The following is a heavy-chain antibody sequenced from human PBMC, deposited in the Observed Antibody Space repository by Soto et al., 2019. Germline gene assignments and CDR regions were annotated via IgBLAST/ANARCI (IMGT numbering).Heavy chain of an antibody. J-gene: IGHJ4*02. CDR1: GYTFTSNY. D-gene: IGHD3-22*01. Sequence: QVQLVQSGAEVKKAGASVKVSCKASGYTFTSNYMHWVRQAPGQGLEWMGIIDPTDGSTTYAQKCQGRATMTGDTSTSTVDRELGSLRFNDTAVYYGARSYHYDSSGVYYWGQGTLVTVSS. V-gene: IGHV1-46*01. CDR2: IDPTDGST. CDR3: ARSYHYDSSGVYY.